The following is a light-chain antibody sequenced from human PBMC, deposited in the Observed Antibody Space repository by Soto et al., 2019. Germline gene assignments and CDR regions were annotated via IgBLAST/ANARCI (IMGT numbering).Light chain of an antibody. V-gene: IGKV1-39*01. CDR2: AAS. Sequence: DIQITQSPSSLSASVGDGVTITCRASQSISSYVSWYQQKPGKAPKLLIYAASRLQSGVSSRFSGSRSGTDFTLTISSLQPEDFATYYCQQSYSRVTFGQGTKVDIK. J-gene: IGKJ1*01. CDR3: QQSYSRVT. CDR1: QSISSY.